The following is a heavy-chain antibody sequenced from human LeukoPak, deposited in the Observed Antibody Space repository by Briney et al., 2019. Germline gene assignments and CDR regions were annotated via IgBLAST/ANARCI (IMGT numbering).Heavy chain of an antibody. V-gene: IGHV3-7*01. J-gene: IGHJ4*02. D-gene: IGHD3-10*01. CDR1: GFTFTSYW. CDR3: ARNYYYRFDY. CDR2: IRQDGSVK. Sequence: GGSLRLSCAASGFTFTSYWMTWVRQAPGKGLEWVANIRQDGSVKNYVDSLRGRFTISRDNAKDSLYLQMNSLRAEDTAVYFCARNYYYRFDYWGQGTLVAVSS.